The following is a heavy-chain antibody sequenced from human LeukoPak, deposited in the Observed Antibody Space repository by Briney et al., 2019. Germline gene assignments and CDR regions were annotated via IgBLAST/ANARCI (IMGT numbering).Heavy chain of an antibody. J-gene: IGHJ3*02. CDR1: GYTFRQYS. Sequence: ASVIVSCKASGYTFRQYSISWVQQAPGKGLEWMGWVSPSHTTRVYAQQFQGRVTMTADTNTNTVSMELRSLRSDDTAVYFCARDYILPLETDNGDGFAIWGQGTVVSVSS. D-gene: IGHD3-3*02. V-gene: IGHV1-18*01. CDR2: VSPSHTTR. CDR3: ARDYILPLETDNGDGFAI.